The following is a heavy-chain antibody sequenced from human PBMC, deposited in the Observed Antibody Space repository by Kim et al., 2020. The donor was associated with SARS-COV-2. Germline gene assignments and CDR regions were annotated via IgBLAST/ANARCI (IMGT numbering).Heavy chain of an antibody. V-gene: IGHV4-34*01. CDR3: ARRMSNTSGWGSHYCDL. D-gene: IGHD3-10*01. CDR1: GGSFSGYY. J-gene: IGHJ4*02. Sequence: SETLSLTCAVYGGSFSGYYWSWIRQPPGKGLEWMGEINHSGRTNYNPSHKSRVTISVDTSKNQFSLKLTSVTAADTAVYYCARRMSNTSGWGSHYCDLWGQGTLVTVSS. CDR2: INHSGRT.